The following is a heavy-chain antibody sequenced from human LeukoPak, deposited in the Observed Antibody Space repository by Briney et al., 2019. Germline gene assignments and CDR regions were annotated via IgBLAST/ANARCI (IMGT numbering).Heavy chain of an antibody. CDR2: ISGSGGST. J-gene: IGHJ1*01. CDR3: AKDLAYYYDSSGYFGGYFQH. CDR1: GFTFSSYA. D-gene: IGHD3-22*01. V-gene: IGHV3-23*01. Sequence: GGSLRLSCAASGFTFSSYAMSWVRQAPGKGLEWVSAISGSGGSTYYADSVKGRFTISRDNSKNTLYLQMNSLRAEDTAVYYCAKDLAYYYDSSGYFGGYFQHWGQGTLVTVSS.